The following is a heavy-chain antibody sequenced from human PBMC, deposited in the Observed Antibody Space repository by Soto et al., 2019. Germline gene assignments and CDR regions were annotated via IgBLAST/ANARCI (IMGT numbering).Heavy chain of an antibody. J-gene: IGHJ5*02. D-gene: IGHD6-19*01. V-gene: IGHV4-59*01. CDR3: ARVKWLETTHWFDP. CDR2: IYYSGST. CDR1: GGSISSYY. Sequence: PSETLSLTCTVSGGSISSYYWSWIRQPPGKGLEWIGYIYYSGSTNYNPSLKSRVTISVDTSKNQFSLKLSSVTAADTAVYYCARVKWLETTHWFDPWGQGTLVTV.